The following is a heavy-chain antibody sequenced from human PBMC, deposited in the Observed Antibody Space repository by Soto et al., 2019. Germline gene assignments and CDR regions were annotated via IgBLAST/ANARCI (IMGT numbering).Heavy chain of an antibody. V-gene: IGHV3-33*01. Sequence: GSLRLSCAASGFAFSGYGMHWVRQAPGKGLEWVTSIWHDGTNKYYAESVKGRFTISRDNSKNTLYLQMNSLRAEDTAVYYCAGDLGGMDVCGQGTTVTVSS. CDR2: IWHDGTNK. CDR1: GFAFSGYG. J-gene: IGHJ6*02. CDR3: AGDLGGMDV. D-gene: IGHD7-27*01.